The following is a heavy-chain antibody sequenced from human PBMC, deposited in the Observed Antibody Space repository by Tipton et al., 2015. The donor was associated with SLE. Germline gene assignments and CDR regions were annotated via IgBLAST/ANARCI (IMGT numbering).Heavy chain of an antibody. CDR3: AGVATAGDNSGWNWFDP. Sequence: QLVQSGAEVKKPGASVKVSCKASGYTFSNLDINWARQAPGQGLEWMGGIIPIFGTVHYAQKFEGRVTITTDESTSTSYMDLTRLTSDDTGVYYWAGVATAGDNSGWNWFDPWGQGTLVIVSS. V-gene: IGHV1-69*05. CDR1: GYTFSNLD. CDR2: IIPIFGTV. J-gene: IGHJ5*02. D-gene: IGHD6-19*01.